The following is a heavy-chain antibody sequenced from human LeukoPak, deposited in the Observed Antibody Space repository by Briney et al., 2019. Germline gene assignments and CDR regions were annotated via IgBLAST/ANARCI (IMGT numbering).Heavy chain of an antibody. CDR3: TWIRTSAVGRGSLDHFDY. V-gene: IGHV2-26*01. CDR2: IFSNDEK. CDR1: GFSLSNARMG. J-gene: IGHJ4*02. Sequence: SGPTLVNPTETLTLTCTVSGFSLSNARMGVSWIRQPPGKALEWLAHIFSNDEKSYSTSLKSRLTISKDTSKIYVDLTMTSMEHLDSRRYYCTWIRTSAVGRGSLDHFDYWGQGTLVTVSS. D-gene: IGHD6-19*01.